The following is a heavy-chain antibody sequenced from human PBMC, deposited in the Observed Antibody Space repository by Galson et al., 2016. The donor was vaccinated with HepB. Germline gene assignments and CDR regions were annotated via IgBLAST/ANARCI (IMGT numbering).Heavy chain of an antibody. CDR3: ARDVRAAPFDF. Sequence: CAASGFTFSSSGMHWVRQAPGKGLEWVAVIWRDGSNENYADSVKGRFTISRDNSRNTLYLQMNSLRVKDTAVYYCARDVRAAPFDFWGQGTLVTVSS. J-gene: IGHJ4*02. V-gene: IGHV3-33*01. D-gene: IGHD1-26*01. CDR1: GFTFSSSG. CDR2: IWRDGSNE.